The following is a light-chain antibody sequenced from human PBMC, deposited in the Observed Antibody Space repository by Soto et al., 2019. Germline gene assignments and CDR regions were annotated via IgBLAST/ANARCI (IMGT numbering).Light chain of an antibody. CDR2: DAS. V-gene: IGKV1-33*01. CDR1: QDIATY. Sequence: DIQMTQSPSSLSASVGNRVTITCQASQDIATYLNWYQQKPGKAPNLLIYDASNLETGVPSRFSGGGSGTYFTFTISNLQPEDIATYYCQQYDNLPPTWTFGQGTKVDIK. J-gene: IGKJ1*01. CDR3: QQYDNLPPTWT.